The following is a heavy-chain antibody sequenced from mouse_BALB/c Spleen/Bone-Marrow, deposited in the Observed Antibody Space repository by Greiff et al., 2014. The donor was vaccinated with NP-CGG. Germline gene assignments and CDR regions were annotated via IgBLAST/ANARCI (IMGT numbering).Heavy chain of an antibody. CDR3: TTGTRFAY. Sequence: VQLQQSGAELVRPGASVKLSCKASGYTFTSYWINWVKRRPGQGLEWIGNIYPSDSYTNYNQKFKDKATLTVDKSSSTAYMQLSSPTSEDSAVYYCTTGTRFAYWGQGTLVTVSA. D-gene: IGHD4-1*01. J-gene: IGHJ3*01. CDR1: GYTFTSYW. CDR2: IYPSDSYT. V-gene: IGHV1-69*02.